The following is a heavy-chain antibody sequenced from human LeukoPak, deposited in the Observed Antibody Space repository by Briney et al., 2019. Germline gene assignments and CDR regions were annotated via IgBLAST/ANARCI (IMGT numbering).Heavy chain of an antibody. CDR2: IYHSGST. J-gene: IGHJ4*02. CDR3: ASTSGWSVLLDY. Sequence: PSETLSLTCAVSGGSISSSNLWSWVRQPPGKGLEWIGEIYHSGSTNYNPSLKSRVTISVDKSKNQFSLKLSSVTAADTAVYYCASTSGWSVLLDYWGQGTLVTVSS. D-gene: IGHD6-19*01. CDR1: GGSISSSNL. V-gene: IGHV4-4*02.